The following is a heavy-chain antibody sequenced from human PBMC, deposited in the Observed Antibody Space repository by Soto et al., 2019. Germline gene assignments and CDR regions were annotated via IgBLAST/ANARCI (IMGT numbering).Heavy chain of an antibody. CDR1: GDSVSSSSAT. CDR2: TYYRSKWYN. Sequence: SQTLSLTCAISGDSVSSSSATWNWIRQSPSRGLEWLGRTYYRSKWYNDYAVSVKTRITFNSDTSKNHFSLQLNSVTPEDTAVYYCVRARIAVAAIWYFFDYWGQGTLVTVSS. CDR3: VRARIAVAAIWYFFDY. V-gene: IGHV6-1*01. D-gene: IGHD6-19*01. J-gene: IGHJ4*02.